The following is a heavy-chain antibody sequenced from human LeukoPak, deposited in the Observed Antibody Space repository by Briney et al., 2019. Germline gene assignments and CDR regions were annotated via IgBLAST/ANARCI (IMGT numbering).Heavy chain of an antibody. V-gene: IGHV3-21*01. Sequence: RSGGSLRLSCAASGFTFSSYSMNWVRQAPGKGLEWVSSISSSSSYIYYADSVKGRFTISRDNAKNSLYLQMNSLRAEDTAVYYCARGRSGYGAYYFDYWGQGTLVTVSS. J-gene: IGHJ4*02. CDR3: ARGRSGYGAYYFDY. CDR2: ISSSSSYI. CDR1: GFTFSSYS. D-gene: IGHD4/OR15-4a*01.